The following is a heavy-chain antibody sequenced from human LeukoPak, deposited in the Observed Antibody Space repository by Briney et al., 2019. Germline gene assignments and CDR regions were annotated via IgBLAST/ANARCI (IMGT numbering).Heavy chain of an antibody. Sequence: GGSLRLSCAASGFTFSDYAMIWVRQTPGKGLEWVSAIGGGGGSIHYAESVKGRFTISRDNAKNTLYLQMNSLRAEDTAVYYCARFGDYSNYDGYYYYYMDVWGKGTTVTVSS. CDR2: IGGGGGSI. CDR3: ARFGDYSNYDGYYYYYMDV. J-gene: IGHJ6*03. CDR1: GFTFSDYA. D-gene: IGHD4-11*01. V-gene: IGHV3-23*01.